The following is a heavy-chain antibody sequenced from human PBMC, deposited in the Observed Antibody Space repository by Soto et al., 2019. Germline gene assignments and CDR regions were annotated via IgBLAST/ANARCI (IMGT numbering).Heavy chain of an antibody. Sequence: SETLSLTCTVSGISVSTSXYYWGWVRQPPGKGLDWIGNIYYSGSTFYNPSLRSRVTLSVDTSKNQFSLRLNSVTVADTAVYFCAGFVLPASRNSDFDYWGQGTLVTVS. CDR2: IYYSGST. CDR3: AGFVLPASRNSDFDY. V-gene: IGHV4-39*01. D-gene: IGHD5-18*01. CDR1: GISVSTSXYY. J-gene: IGHJ4*02.